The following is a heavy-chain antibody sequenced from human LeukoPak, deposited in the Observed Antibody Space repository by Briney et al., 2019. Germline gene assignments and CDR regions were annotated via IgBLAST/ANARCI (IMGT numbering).Heavy chain of an antibody. V-gene: IGHV4-39*01. Sequence: SETLSLTCTVSGGSISSSSYYWGWIRQPPGKGLEWIGTIYYSGSTFSNPSFRSRVTISVDTSQNQFSLKLSSVTAADTAVYYCARRLGRTHYFDYWGQGTLVTVSS. CDR1: GGSISSSSYY. CDR3: ARRLGRTHYFDY. J-gene: IGHJ4*02. CDR2: IYYSGST. D-gene: IGHD1/OR15-1a*01.